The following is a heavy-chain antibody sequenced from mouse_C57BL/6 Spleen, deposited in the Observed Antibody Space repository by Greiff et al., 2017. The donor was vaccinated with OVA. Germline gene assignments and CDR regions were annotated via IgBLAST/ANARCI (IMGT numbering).Heavy chain of an antibody. V-gene: IGHV1-55*01. CDR1: GYTFTSYW. J-gene: IGHJ1*03. Sequence: VQLQQPGAELVKPGASVKMSCKASGYTFTSYWLTWVKQRPGQGLEWIGDIYPGSGSTNYNEKFKSKATLTVDTSSSTAYMQLSSLTSEDSAVYYCAREKTTVVATDWYFDVWGTGTTVTVSS. CDR2: IYPGSGST. CDR3: AREKTTVVATDWYFDV. D-gene: IGHD1-1*01.